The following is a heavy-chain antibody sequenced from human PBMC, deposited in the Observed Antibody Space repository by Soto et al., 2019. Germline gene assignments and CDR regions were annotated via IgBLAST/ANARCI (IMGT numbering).Heavy chain of an antibody. CDR2: FDPENGET. CDR3: ATEITAAGPLDY. CDR1: GYTLSELS. Sequence: QVQLVQSGAEVKKPGASVKVSCKVSGYTLSELSMHWVRQAPGKGLEWMGGFDPENGETIYAQKFQGRVTMTEDTSTGTISMELSRLRSEDTAVYYCATEITAAGPLDYWGQGTLVTVSS. J-gene: IGHJ4*02. V-gene: IGHV1-24*01. D-gene: IGHD6-13*01.